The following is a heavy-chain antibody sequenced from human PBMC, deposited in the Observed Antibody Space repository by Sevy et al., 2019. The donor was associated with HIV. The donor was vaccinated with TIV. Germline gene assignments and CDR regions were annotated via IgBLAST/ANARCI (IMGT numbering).Heavy chain of an antibody. J-gene: IGHJ5*02. CDR1: GGTFSSYA. D-gene: IGHD3-3*01. CDR3: ARDVRYYDFWSGYPNWFDP. V-gene: IGHV1-69*13. CDR2: IIPIFGTA. Sequence: ASVKVSCKASGGTFSSYAISWVRQAPGQGLEWMGGIIPIFGTANYAQKFQGRVTITADESTSTAYMELSSLRSEDTAAYYCARDVRYYDFWSGYPNWFDPWGQGTLVTVSS.